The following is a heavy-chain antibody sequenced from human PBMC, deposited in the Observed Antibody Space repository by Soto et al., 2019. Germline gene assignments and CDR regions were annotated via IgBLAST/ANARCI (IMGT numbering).Heavy chain of an antibody. CDR3: AKEAGEH. CDR2: IIPIFGIK. V-gene: IGHV1-69*01. J-gene: IGHJ1*01. D-gene: IGHD3-16*01. CDR1: GGTFNTYA. Sequence: QMQLVQSGAEVKERGSSVKISCKTSGGTFNTYALTWVRQAPGQGLEWIGGIIPIFGIKNVAQRCQGRVTINADESLTTAYMEMTSLRSDDTAVYYCAKEAGEHWGQGTLVTVSS.